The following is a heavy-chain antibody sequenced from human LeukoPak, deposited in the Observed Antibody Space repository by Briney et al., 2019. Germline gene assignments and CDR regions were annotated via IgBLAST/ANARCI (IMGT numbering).Heavy chain of an antibody. J-gene: IGHJ4*02. D-gene: IGHD1-26*01. CDR1: GGSIGSYY. CDR2: TYTSGST. Sequence: SETLSLTCTVSGGSIGSYYWSWIRQPAGKGLEWIGRTYTSGSTNYNPSLKSRVTMSVDTSKNQFSLKLSSVTAADTAVYYCARVSIVGATHYFDSWGQGTLVTVSS. V-gene: IGHV4-4*07. CDR3: ARVSIVGATHYFDS.